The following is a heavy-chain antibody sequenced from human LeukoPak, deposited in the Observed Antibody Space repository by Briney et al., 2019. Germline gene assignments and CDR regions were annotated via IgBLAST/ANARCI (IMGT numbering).Heavy chain of an antibody. D-gene: IGHD3-10*01. J-gene: IGHJ4*02. Sequence: SETLSLACTVSGGSVSSYYWSWIRQPPGKGLEWIGYIYYSGSTNYNPSLKSRVTISVDTSKNQFSLKLSSVTAADTAVYYCARVVYYYFDYWGQGTLVTVSS. CDR1: GGSVSSYY. CDR2: IYYSGST. V-gene: IGHV4-59*02. CDR3: ARVVYYYFDY.